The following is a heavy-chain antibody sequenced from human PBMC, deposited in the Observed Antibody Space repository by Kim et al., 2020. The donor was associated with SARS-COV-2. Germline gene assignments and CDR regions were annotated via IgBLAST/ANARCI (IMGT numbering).Heavy chain of an antibody. CDR2: ISSTGGNI. Sequence: GGSLRLSCEASDFNIKNFEMNWVRQAPGKGLEWLSYISSTGGNIFYADSVKGRFTISRDNAKNSLFLQMNSLRAEDTAIYFCARGLHADCGEIYYYMDVWGKGTTVTVSS. V-gene: IGHV3-48*03. CDR1: DFNIKNFE. J-gene: IGHJ6*03. CDR3: ARGLHADCGEIYYYMDV. D-gene: IGHD2-21*02.